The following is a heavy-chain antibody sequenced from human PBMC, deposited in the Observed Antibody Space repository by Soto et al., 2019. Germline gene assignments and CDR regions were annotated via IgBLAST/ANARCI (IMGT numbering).Heavy chain of an antibody. CDR2: IYHSGST. J-gene: IGHJ4*02. CDR3: VREGNLGRWLQPLDY. Sequence: SETLSLTCTVSGGSISSGGYSWSWIRQPPGKGLEWIGYIYHSGSTYYNPSLKSRVTMSVDTSKNQFSLKLISVTAADTAVYYCVREGNLGRWLQPLDYWGQGTLVTVSS. CDR1: GGSISSGGYS. V-gene: IGHV4-30-2*01. D-gene: IGHD5-12*01.